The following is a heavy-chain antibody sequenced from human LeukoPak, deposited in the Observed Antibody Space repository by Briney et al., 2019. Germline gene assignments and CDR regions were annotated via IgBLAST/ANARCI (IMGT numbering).Heavy chain of an antibody. V-gene: IGHV4-39*01. CDR2: IYYSGSS. CDR3: GRLGTGRTLYMDV. Sequence: SETLSLTCTVSGGSISSSTYYWGWIRQPPGMGLEWIGSIYYSGSSYYNPSLKSRVTISVDTSKNQFSLELSSVTAADTAVYYCGRLGTGRTLYMDVWGKGTTVTVSS. J-gene: IGHJ6*03. CDR1: GGSISSSTYY. D-gene: IGHD1-1*01.